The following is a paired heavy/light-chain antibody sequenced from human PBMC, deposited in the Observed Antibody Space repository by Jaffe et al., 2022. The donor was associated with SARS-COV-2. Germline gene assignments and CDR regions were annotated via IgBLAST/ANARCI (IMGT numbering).Heavy chain of an antibody. CDR1: GGSISSSSYY. CDR2: IYYSGST. D-gene: IGHD6-6*01. CDR3: ARHKAQNNWFDP. V-gene: IGHV4-39*01. J-gene: IGHJ5*02. Sequence: QLQLQESGPGLVKPSETLSLTCTVSGGSISSSSYYWDWIRQPPGKGLEWIGNIYYSGSTSYNPSLKSRVTMSVDTSKNQFSLKLTSVTAADTAVYYCARHKAQNNWFDPWGQGTLVTVSS.
Light chain of an antibody. CDR3: QQCHSTPYT. V-gene: IGKV4-1*01. Sequence: DIVMTQSPDSLAVSLGERATINCKSSQSILYTSNNKNRLAWYQQKPGQPPKVLINWASTRESGVPDRFSGSGSGTDFTLTISSLQPEDVAVYYCQQCHSTPYTFGQGTKLEI. CDR1: QSILYTSNNKNR. J-gene: IGKJ2*01. CDR2: WAS.